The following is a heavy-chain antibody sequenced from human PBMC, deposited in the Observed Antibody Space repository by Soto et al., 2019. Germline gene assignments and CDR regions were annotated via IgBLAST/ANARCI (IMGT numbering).Heavy chain of an antibody. CDR2: IFWNDAK. V-gene: IGHV2-5*01. D-gene: IGHD2-15*01. Sequence: QIALKESGPTLVKPSQTLTLTCTFSGFSFSTTGAGVGWIRQPPGKALEWLALIFWNDAKRYSPSLRSRLTIIKDTSKNQVALTMTNVDPVDTATYYCAYRRGGSSSGGNFDYWGQGTPVTVYS. CDR3: AYRRGGSSSGGNFDY. CDR1: GFSFSTTGAG. J-gene: IGHJ4*02.